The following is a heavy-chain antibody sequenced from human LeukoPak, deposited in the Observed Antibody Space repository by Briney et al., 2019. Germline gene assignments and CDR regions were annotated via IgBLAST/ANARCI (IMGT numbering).Heavy chain of an antibody. V-gene: IGHV3-74*01. CDR2: IKGDGSSI. J-gene: IGHJ5*02. Sequence: GGSLRLSCAASGFTFSNHWMHWVRQTPGKGLVWVSRIKGDGSSISHADSVKGRFTVSRDTSKNTLYLQMNSLRADDTAVYYCAKCSTSAYTTGWCNWIDPWGQGTLVTVSS. CDR1: GFTFSNHW. D-gene: IGHD6-19*01. CDR3: AKCSTSAYTTGWCNWIDP.